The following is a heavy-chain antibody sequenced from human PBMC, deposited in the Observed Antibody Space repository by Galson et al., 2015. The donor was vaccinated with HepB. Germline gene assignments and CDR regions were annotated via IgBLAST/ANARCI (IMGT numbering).Heavy chain of an antibody. J-gene: IGHJ5*02. CDR1: GGTFSSYT. D-gene: IGHD5-18*01. CDR2: IIPILGIA. CDR3: ARGPRYSYGYSWFDP. V-gene: IGHV1-69*02. Sequence: SVKVSCKASGGTFSSYTISWVRQAPGQGLEWMGRIIPILGIANYAQKFQGRVTITADKSTSTAYMELSSLRSEDTAVYYCARGPRYSYGYSWFDPWGQGTLVTVSS.